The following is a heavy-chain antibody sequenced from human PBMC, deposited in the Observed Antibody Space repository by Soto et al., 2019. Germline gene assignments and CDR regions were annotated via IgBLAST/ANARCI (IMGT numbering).Heavy chain of an antibody. Sequence: ESGGGVVQPGRSLRLSCAASGFTFSSYGMHWVRQAPGKGLEWVAVISYDGSNKYYADSVKGRFTISRDNSKNTLYLQMNSLRAEDTAVYYCAKEWDDEPEDYWGQGTLVTVSS. CDR2: ISYDGSNK. D-gene: IGHD1-26*01. CDR3: AKEWDDEPEDY. V-gene: IGHV3-30*18. CDR1: GFTFSSYG. J-gene: IGHJ4*02.